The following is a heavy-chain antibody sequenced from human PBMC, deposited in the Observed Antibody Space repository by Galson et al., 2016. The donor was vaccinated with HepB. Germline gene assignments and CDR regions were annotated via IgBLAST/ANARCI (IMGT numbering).Heavy chain of an antibody. CDR2: SWYDGSQK. Sequence: SLRLSCAASGFIFSSYGMHWVRQAPGKGLEWVAVSWYDGSQKYYADSVKGRFIVFRDNSKNTLYLQMNSLRAEDTAVYYCAKAQRSGWYDFDYWGQGTLVTVSS. D-gene: IGHD6-19*01. CDR1: GFIFSSYG. CDR3: AKAQRSGWYDFDY. V-gene: IGHV3-33*06. J-gene: IGHJ4*02.